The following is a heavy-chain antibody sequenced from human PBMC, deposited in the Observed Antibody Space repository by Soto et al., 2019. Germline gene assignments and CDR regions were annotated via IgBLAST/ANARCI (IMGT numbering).Heavy chain of an antibody. CDR1: GYTFTGYY. J-gene: IGHJ6*02. Sequence: ASVKVSCKASGYTFTGYYMHWVRQAPGQGLEWMGWINPNSGGTNYAQKFQGRVTMTRDTSISTAYMELSRLRSDDTAVYYCAREPILSPRWYYGMDVWGQGTTVTVS. CDR2: INPNSGGT. D-gene: IGHD3-10*01. V-gene: IGHV1-2*02. CDR3: AREPILSPRWYYGMDV.